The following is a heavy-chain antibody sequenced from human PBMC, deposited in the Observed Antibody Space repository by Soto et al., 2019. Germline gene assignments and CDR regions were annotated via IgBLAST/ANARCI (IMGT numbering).Heavy chain of an antibody. CDR2: ISYDENNK. CDR1: GFTFSSYG. Sequence: PGGSLRLSCAASGFTFSSYGMNWVRQAPGKGLEWVAVISYDENNKYYADSVKGRLTISRDNSKNTLYLQMNSLRAEDTAVYYCAKVLTGDLDYWGQGTLVTVSS. V-gene: IGHV3-30*18. J-gene: IGHJ4*02. D-gene: IGHD7-27*01. CDR3: AKVLTGDLDY.